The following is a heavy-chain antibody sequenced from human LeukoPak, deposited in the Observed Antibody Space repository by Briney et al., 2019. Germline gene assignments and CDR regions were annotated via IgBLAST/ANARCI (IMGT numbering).Heavy chain of an antibody. V-gene: IGHV1-46*01. CDR2: INPSGGST. CDR3: ARDEGYNQRGKNWFDP. J-gene: IGHJ5*02. CDR1: GYTFTSYY. D-gene: IGHD1-1*01. Sequence: GASVKVSCKASGYTFTSYYMHWVRQAPGQGLEWMGIINPSGGSTSYAQKFQGRVTMTRDMSTSTVYMELSRLRSDDTAVYYCARDEGYNQRGKNWFDPWGQGTLVTVSS.